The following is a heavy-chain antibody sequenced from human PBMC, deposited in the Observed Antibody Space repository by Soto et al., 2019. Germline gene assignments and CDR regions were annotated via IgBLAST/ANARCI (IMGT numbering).Heavy chain of an antibody. CDR3: AGGPMGYDS. CDR2: IYYSGST. Sequence: SETLSLTCTFSGGSISSRDYYLSWIRQPPGKGLEWIGYIYYSGSTNYNPSLKSRVTISVDTSKNQFSLKLSSVTAADAAVYYCAGGPMGYDSWGQGTLVTVSS. CDR1: GGSISSRDYY. V-gene: IGHV4-61*08. D-gene: IGHD3-16*01. J-gene: IGHJ4*02.